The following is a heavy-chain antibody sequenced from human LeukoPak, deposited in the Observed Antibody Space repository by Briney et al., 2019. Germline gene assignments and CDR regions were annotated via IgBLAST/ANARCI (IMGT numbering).Heavy chain of an antibody. CDR3: ARLDNGRGAFDY. J-gene: IGHJ4*02. CDR1: GGSVSSYF. V-gene: IGHV4-59*02. Sequence: PETLSLTCTVPGGSVSSYFWSWIRQPPGKGLEWIGYMYYSGSTNYNPSLKSRVTISIDTSKNQFSLQLSSVTAADTAVYYCARLDNGRGAFDYWGQGTLVTVSS. D-gene: IGHD1-26*01. CDR2: MYYSGST.